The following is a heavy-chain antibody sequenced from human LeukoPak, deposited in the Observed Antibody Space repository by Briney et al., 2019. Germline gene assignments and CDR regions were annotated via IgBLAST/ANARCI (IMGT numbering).Heavy chain of an antibody. CDR2: IYSGGST. CDR3: TKYVGQSGSNYYGLDV. D-gene: IGHD1-26*01. V-gene: IGHV3-53*01. CDR1: GLTVNSKY. J-gene: IGHJ6*02. Sequence: PGGSLRLSCAASGLTVNSKYMSWVRQAPGKGLEWVSIIYSGGSTYYTDSVKGRFTISRDNSKNTLFMQMNSLRDEDTALYYCTKYVGQSGSNYYGLDVWGQGTAVTVSS.